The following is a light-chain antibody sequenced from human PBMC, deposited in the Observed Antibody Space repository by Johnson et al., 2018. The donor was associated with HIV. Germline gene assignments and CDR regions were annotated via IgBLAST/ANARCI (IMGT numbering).Light chain of an antibody. Sequence: QSVLTQPPSVSAAPGQKVTISCSGSSSNIGDNYVSWYQQFPETAPKLLIYDNNKRPSGIPDRFSGSKSGTSATLGITGLQTGDEAEYYCGTWDVRLSVSVSGTGTKVT. J-gene: IGLJ1*01. CDR2: DNN. V-gene: IGLV1-51*01. CDR3: GTWDVRLSVSV. CDR1: SSNIGDNY.